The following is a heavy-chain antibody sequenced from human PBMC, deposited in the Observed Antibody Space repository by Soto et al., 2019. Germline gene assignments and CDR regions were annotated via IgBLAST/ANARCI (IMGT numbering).Heavy chain of an antibody. V-gene: IGHV3-23*01. J-gene: IGHJ6*02. CDR1: GFTFSSYA. CDR2: ISGSGGST. Sequence: GGSLRLSCAASGFTFSSYAMSWVRQAPGKGLEWVSAISGSGGSTYYADSVKGRFTISRDNSKNTLYLQMNSLRAEDTAVYYCAKGYYYGSGRGDYYAMDVWGQGTTVTVSS. CDR3: AKGYYYGSGRGDYYAMDV. D-gene: IGHD3-10*01.